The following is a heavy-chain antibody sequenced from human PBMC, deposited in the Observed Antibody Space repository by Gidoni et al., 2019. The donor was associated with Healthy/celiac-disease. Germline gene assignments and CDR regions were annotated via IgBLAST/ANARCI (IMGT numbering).Heavy chain of an antibody. D-gene: IGHD5-12*01. Sequence: EVQLVESGGGLVKPGGSLRLSCAASGFTFSSYSMNWVRQAPGKGLEWVSSISSSSSYIYYADSVKGRFTISRDNAKNSLYLQMNSLRAEDTAVYYCARDTGYDYIPLEDYWGQGTLVTVSS. CDR3: ARDTGYDYIPLEDY. V-gene: IGHV3-21*01. CDR2: ISSSSSYI. J-gene: IGHJ4*02. CDR1: GFTFSSYS.